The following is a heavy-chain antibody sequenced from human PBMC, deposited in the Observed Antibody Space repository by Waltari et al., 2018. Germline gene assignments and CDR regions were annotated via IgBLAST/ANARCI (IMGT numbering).Heavy chain of an antibody. V-gene: IGHV4-34*01. CDR2: INHSGST. CDR3: ARVARWLRPFAY. D-gene: IGHD5-12*01. J-gene: IGHJ4*02. CDR1: GGSFSGSY. Sequence: QVQLQQWGAGLLKPSETMSLTCADYGGSFSGSYWSRIRQPPGKGLEWIGEINHSGSTNYNPSLKSRVTISVDTSKNQFSLKLSSVTAADTAVYYCARVARWLRPFAYWGQGTLVTVSS.